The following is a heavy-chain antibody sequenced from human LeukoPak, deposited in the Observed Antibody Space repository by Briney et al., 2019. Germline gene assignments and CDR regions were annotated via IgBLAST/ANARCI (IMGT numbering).Heavy chain of an antibody. Sequence: SETLSLTCAVSGASISGTSYYWGWIRQPPGKGLEWIGYIYYSGSTYYNPSLKSRVTISVDTSKNQFSLKLSSVTAADTAVYYCARLPTVTFFDYWGQGTLVTVSS. D-gene: IGHD4-17*01. CDR1: GASISGTSYY. V-gene: IGHV4-39*01. CDR3: ARLPTVTFFDY. J-gene: IGHJ4*02. CDR2: IYYSGST.